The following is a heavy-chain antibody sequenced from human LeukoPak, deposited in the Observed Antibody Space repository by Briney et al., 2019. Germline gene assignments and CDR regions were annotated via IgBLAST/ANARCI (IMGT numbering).Heavy chain of an antibody. Sequence: SETLSLTCTVSGGSISSYYWSWIRQPPGKGLEWIGYIYYSGSTNYNPSLKSRVTISVDTSKNQFSLKLSSVTAADTAVYYCARDYRTGITGTTGFDPWGQETLVTVSS. D-gene: IGHD1-7*01. J-gene: IGHJ5*02. CDR1: GGSISSYY. CDR3: ARDYRTGITGTTGFDP. V-gene: IGHV4-59*01. CDR2: IYYSGST.